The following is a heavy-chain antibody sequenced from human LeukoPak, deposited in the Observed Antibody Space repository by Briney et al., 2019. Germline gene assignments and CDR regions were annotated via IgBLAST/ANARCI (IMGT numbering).Heavy chain of an antibody. CDR1: GGTFSSYA. D-gene: IGHD2-15*01. CDR2: IIPIFGTA. J-gene: IGHJ6*03. V-gene: IGHV1-69*05. CDR3: ARDPVSGVVAATVYYYYMDV. Sequence: SVKVSCKASGGTFSSYAISWVRQAPGQGLEWMGRIIPIFGTANYAQKFQGRVTITTDESTSTAYMELSSVRCEDTAVYYCARDPVSGVVAATVYYYYMDVWGKGTTVTVSS.